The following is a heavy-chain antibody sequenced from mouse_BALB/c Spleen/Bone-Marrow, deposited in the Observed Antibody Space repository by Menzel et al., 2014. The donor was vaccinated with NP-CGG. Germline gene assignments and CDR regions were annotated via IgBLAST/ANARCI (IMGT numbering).Heavy chain of an antibody. J-gene: IGHJ2*01. Sequence: VHLVESGPGLVAPSQSLSITCTVSEFSLTTYGVHWVRQPPGKGLEWLGVIWAGGITNYNSALMSRLSISKDNSKSQVFLKMNSLQTDDTAMYYCARGLRLRDYFDYWGLGTTLTVSS. CDR2: IWAGGIT. D-gene: IGHD1-2*01. V-gene: IGHV2-9*02. CDR3: ARGLRLRDYFDY. CDR1: EFSLTTYG.